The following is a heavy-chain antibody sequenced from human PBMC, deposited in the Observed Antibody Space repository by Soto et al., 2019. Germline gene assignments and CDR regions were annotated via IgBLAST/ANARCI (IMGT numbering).Heavy chain of an antibody. V-gene: IGHV4-59*01. Sequence: SETLSLTCTVSGGSINSYYWSWIRQSPGKGLEWIGYLYDSGRTNYNPSLKSRVTISGDTSNKQFSLKLRSVTAADTAIYYCATHAPGLWRGVFDYWSQGTLVTVSS. D-gene: IGHD2-21*01. CDR1: GGSINSYY. CDR3: ATHAPGLWRGVFDY. J-gene: IGHJ4*02. CDR2: LYDSGRT.